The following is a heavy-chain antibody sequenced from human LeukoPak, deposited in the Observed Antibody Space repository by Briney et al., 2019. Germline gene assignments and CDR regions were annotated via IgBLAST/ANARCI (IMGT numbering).Heavy chain of an antibody. Sequence: PGGSLRLSCAASEFTFVRYAMNWVRQAPGKGLEWVSYISSSSFKIGYADSVKGRFTISRDNSKNSLYLQMDSLRVEDTAVYYCARGPGWYFDYWGQGSLVTVSS. CDR2: ISSSSFKI. CDR1: EFTFVRYA. J-gene: IGHJ4*02. V-gene: IGHV3-48*04. D-gene: IGHD2-15*01. CDR3: ARGPGWYFDY.